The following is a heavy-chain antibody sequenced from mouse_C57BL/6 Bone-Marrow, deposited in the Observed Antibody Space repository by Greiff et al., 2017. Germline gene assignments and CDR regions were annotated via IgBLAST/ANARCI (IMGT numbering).Heavy chain of an antibody. CDR1: GFSFNTYA. CDR3: VKGLRRAMDY. V-gene: IGHV10-1*01. Sequence: EVMLVESGGGLVQPKGSLKLSCAASGFSFNTYAMNWVRQAPGKGLEWVARIRSKSNNYATYYADSVKDRFTISRDDSESMLYLQMNNLKTEDTAMYYCVKGLRRAMDYWGQGTSVTVSS. J-gene: IGHJ4*01. D-gene: IGHD2-4*01. CDR2: IRSKSNNYAT.